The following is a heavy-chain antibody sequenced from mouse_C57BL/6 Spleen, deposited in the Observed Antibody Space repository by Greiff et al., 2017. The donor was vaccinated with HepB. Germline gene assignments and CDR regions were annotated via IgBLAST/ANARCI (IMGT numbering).Heavy chain of an antibody. J-gene: IGHJ1*03. CDR1: GYTFTSYW. CDR2: IDPSDSET. Sequence: QVQLQQPGAELVRPGSSVKLSCKASGYTFTSYWMHWVKQRPIQGLEWIGNIDPSDSETHYNQKFKDKATLTVDKSSSTAYMQLSSLTSEDSAVYDGARSDYGRGYFDVWGTGTTVTVSS. CDR3: ARSDYGRGYFDV. V-gene: IGHV1-52*01. D-gene: IGHD1-1*01.